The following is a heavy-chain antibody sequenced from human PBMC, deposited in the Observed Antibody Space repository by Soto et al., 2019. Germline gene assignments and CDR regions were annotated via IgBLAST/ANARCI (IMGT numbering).Heavy chain of an antibody. CDR1: GGTFGSYA. CDR3: ARSQGSSTSLEIYYYYYYGMDV. D-gene: IGHD2-2*01. V-gene: IGHV1-69*01. CDR2: IIPITATA. J-gene: IGHJ6*02. Sequence: QVQLVQSGAKVKKPGSSVKVSCKASGGTFGSYAISWVRQAPGQWLEWMGGIIPITATANYAQKFQGRVTITADESTSTASMQLSSLRSEDTAVYYCARSQGSSTSLEIYYYYYYGMDVWGQGTTVTVSS.